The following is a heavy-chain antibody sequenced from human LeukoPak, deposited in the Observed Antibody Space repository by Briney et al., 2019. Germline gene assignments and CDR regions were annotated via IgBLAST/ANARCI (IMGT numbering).Heavy chain of an antibody. Sequence: GGSLRLSCAASGFTFSSYGMSWVRQSPGKGLEWVSGISGSGGRIYYADSVKGRFTISRDNSKNTLYLQMNSLRAEDTAVYYCARIAVADNADFDYWGQGTLVTVSS. CDR2: ISGSGGRI. CDR1: GFTFSSYG. V-gene: IGHV3-23*01. D-gene: IGHD6-19*01. CDR3: ARIAVADNADFDY. J-gene: IGHJ4*02.